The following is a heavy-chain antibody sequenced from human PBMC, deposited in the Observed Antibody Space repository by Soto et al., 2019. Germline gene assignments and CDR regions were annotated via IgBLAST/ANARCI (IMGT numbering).Heavy chain of an antibody. Sequence: PGGSLRLSCAASGFTFSSYGMHWVRQAPGKGLEWVAVIWYDGNNKYYADSVKGRFTISRDNSKNTLYLQMNSLRVEDTAVYYCARVLYSGYDHLFDYWGQGTLVTVS. J-gene: IGHJ4*02. V-gene: IGHV3-33*01. CDR2: IWYDGNNK. CDR1: GFTFSSYG. D-gene: IGHD5-12*01. CDR3: ARVLYSGYDHLFDY.